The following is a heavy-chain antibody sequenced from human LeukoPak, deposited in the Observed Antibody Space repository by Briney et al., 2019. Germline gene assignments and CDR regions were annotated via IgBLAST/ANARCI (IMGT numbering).Heavy chain of an antibody. J-gene: IGHJ6*02. V-gene: IGHV1-24*01. CDR3: ATFRPKYCSGGSCYSTFGFYYYGMDV. D-gene: IGHD2-15*01. CDR1: GYTLTELS. Sequence: ASVKVSCKVSGYTLTELSMHWVRQAPGKGLGWMGGFDPEDGETIYAQKFQGRVTMTEDTSTDTAYMELSSLRSEDTAVYYCATFRPKYCSGGSCYSTFGFYYYGMDVWGQGTTVTVSS. CDR2: FDPEDGET.